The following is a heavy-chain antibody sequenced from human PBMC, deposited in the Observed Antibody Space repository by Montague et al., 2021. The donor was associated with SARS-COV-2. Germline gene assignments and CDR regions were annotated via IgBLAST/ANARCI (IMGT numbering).Heavy chain of an antibody. J-gene: IGHJ4*02. CDR2: VLYTATP. D-gene: IGHD1-1*01. Sequence: SETLSLTCTVSGGSIANSHSYWGWVRRPPGKGLEWIGSVLYTATPYDPPSLTARVTISLATSKNQFSLKIYSVTAADTATYFCVAGGNSAKAGAYWGQGTLVTVSS. CDR3: VAGGNSAKAGAY. CDR1: GGSIANSHSY. V-gene: IGHV4-39*07.